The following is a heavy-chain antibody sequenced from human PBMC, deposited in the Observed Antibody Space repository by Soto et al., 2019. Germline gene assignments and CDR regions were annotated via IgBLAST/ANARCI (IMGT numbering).Heavy chain of an antibody. D-gene: IGHD5-12*01. CDR3: AKDWASGYDWDGY. CDR1: GFTFSSYG. V-gene: IGHV3-30*18. J-gene: IGHJ4*02. Sequence: GGSLRLSCAASGFTFSSYGMHWVRQAPGKGLEWVAVISYDGSNKYYADSVKGRFTISRDNSKNTLYLQMNSLRAEDTAVYYCAKDWASGYDWDGYWGQGTLVTVSS. CDR2: ISYDGSNK.